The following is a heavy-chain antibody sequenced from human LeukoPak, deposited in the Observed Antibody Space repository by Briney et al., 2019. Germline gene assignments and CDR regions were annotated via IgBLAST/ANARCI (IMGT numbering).Heavy chain of an antibody. Sequence: PGGSLRLSCVASGFTVITNYMSWVRQAPGKGLEWVSVISGSGGSTYYADSVKGRFTISRDNSKNTLYLQMSSLRAEDTAVYYCAKDRGFYCSSTSCYKVGDYWGQGTLVTVSS. CDR3: AKDRGFYCSSTSCYKVGDY. CDR1: GFTVITNY. V-gene: IGHV3-23*01. CDR2: ISGSGGST. D-gene: IGHD2-2*02. J-gene: IGHJ4*02.